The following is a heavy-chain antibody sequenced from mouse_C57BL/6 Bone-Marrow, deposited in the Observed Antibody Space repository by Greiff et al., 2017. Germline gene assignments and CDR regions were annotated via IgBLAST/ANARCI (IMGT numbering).Heavy chain of an antibody. J-gene: IGHJ1*03. V-gene: IGHV1-69*01. Sequence: VQLQQPGAELVMPGASVKLSCKASGYTFTSYWMHWVKQRPGQGLEWIGEIDPSDSYTNYNQKFKGKSTLTVDKSSSAAYRQLSRLTSEDSAVYYSARHRRWYDVWGTGTTVTVSS. CDR2: IDPSDSYT. D-gene: IGHD2-1*01. CDR3: ARHRRWYDV. CDR1: GYTFTSYW.